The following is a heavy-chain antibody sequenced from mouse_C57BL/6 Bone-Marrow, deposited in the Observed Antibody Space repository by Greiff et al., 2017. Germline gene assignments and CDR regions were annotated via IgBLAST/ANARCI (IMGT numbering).Heavy chain of an antibody. Sequence: VQLQQSGPELVKPGASVKIPCKASGYTFTDYNMDWVKQSHGKSLEWIGDINPNNGGTISNQKFKGKATLTVNKSSSTAYMELRILTSEYTAVLYVARENYGSSFLAYWGQGTLVTVSA. V-gene: IGHV1-18*01. J-gene: IGHJ3*01. CDR2: INPNNGGT. D-gene: IGHD1-1*01. CDR1: GYTFTDYN. CDR3: ARENYGSSFLAY.